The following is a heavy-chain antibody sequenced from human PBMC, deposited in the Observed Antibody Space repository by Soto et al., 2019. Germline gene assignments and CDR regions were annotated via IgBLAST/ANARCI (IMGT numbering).Heavy chain of an antibody. CDR2: FSGSSGET. CDR1: GFISTPYG. J-gene: IGHJ4*02. V-gene: IGHV3-23*01. D-gene: IGHD3-10*01. CDR3: AKTYDSGNHYNAY. Sequence: PGGSLRLSCAASGFISTPYGMSWVRQAPGKGLEWVSTFSGSSGETHYADSVNGRFTISRDNSKNTLYLQMDGLRAEDTAVYYCAKTYDSGNHYNAYWGQGTLVTVSS.